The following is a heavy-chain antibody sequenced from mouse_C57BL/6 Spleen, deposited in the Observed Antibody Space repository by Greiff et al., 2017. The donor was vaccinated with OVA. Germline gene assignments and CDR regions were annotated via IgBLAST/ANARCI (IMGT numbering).Heavy chain of an antibody. CDR2: ILPGSGST. Sequence: QVQLQQSGAELMKPGASVKLSCKATGYTFTGYWIEWVKQRPGHGLEWIGEILPGSGSTNYNEKFKGKATFTADTSSNTAYMQLSSLTTEDSAIYYCARRRLRRRAFAYWGQGTLVTVSA. J-gene: IGHJ3*01. V-gene: IGHV1-9*01. CDR3: ARRRLRRRAFAY. D-gene: IGHD2-2*01. CDR1: GYTFTGYW.